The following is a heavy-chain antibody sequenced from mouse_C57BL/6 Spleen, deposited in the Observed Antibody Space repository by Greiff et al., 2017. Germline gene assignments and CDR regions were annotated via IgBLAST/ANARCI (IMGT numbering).Heavy chain of an antibody. D-gene: IGHD2-12*01. J-gene: IGHJ2*01. Sequence: VQVEESGAELAKPGASVKLSCKASGYTFTSYWMHWVKQRPGQGLEWIGYINPSSGYTKYNQKFKDKATLTADKSSSTAYMQLSSLTYEDSAVYYGASYYNLDGRGKGTTLTVSS. CDR1: GYTFTSYW. CDR3: ASYYNLDG. CDR2: INPSSGYT. V-gene: IGHV1-7*01.